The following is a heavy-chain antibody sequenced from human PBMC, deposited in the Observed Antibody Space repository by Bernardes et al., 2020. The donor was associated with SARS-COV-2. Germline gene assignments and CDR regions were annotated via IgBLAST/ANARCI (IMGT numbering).Heavy chain of an antibody. J-gene: IGHJ6*02. D-gene: IGHD2-21*02. CDR1: GGSIKSSNYY. CDR2: IYFSGNT. Sequence: SETLSLTCSVSGGSIKSSNYYWGWIREPPGRGLEWIGSIYFSGNTYYNPSLQSRFPESVHTSKTQFCLTLSFVTAADTAVYYCAGSACGIDCYLGGLRSWGYGMDVWGQGTTVTVSS. CDR3: AGSACGIDCYLGGLRSWGYGMDV. V-gene: IGHV4-39*01.